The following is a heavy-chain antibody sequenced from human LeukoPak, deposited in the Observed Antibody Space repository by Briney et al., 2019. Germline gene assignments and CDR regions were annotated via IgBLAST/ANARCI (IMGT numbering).Heavy chain of an antibody. V-gene: IGHV4-59*01. J-gene: IGHJ6*03. CDR2: IYDIGST. Sequence: SETLSLTCTVSGGSISSYYWSWIRQPPGKGLEWIGYIYDIGSTTYNPSLKSRVTISVDTSKNQFSLKLSSVTAADTAVYYCAKLNVDTAMGWHYYYYYYMDVWGKGTTVTISS. CDR3: AKLNVDTAMGWHYYYYYYMDV. D-gene: IGHD5-18*01. CDR1: GGSISSYY.